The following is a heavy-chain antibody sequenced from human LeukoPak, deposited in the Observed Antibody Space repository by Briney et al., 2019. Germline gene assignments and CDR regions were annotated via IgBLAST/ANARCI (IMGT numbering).Heavy chain of an antibody. CDR2: IYYSGST. D-gene: IGHD3-10*01. V-gene: IGHV4-39*01. Sequence: SETLSLTCAVSGGSISSANYYWGWIRQPPGKGLEWIGSIYYSGSTYYNPSLKSRVTISVDTSKNQFSLELTSVTAADTAVYFCARHSGSGSYHSPFGNWGQGTPVTVSS. CDR3: ARHSGSGSYHSPFGN. CDR1: GGSISSANYY. J-gene: IGHJ4*02.